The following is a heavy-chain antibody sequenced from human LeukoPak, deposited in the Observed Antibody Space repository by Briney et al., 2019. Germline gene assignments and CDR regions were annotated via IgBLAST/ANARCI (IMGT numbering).Heavy chain of an antibody. Sequence: GASVKVSCKASGYTFTGYYMHWLRQAPGQGLEWMGWINPNSGCTNYAQKFQGRVTMTRDTSISTAYMELSRLRSDDTAVYYCATPSGLYYYGMDVWGQGTTVTVSS. J-gene: IGHJ6*02. CDR1: GYTFTGYY. CDR3: ATPSGLYYYGMDV. V-gene: IGHV1-2*02. CDR2: INPNSGCT.